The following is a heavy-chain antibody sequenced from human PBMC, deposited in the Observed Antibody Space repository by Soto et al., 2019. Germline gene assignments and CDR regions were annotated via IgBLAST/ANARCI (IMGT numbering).Heavy chain of an antibody. D-gene: IGHD3-10*01. CDR3: ARDSGECPFDQ. CDR2: INPKTGAT. CDR1: GYTFTGNY. V-gene: IGHV1-2*02. J-gene: IGHJ4*02. Sequence: QVQLVQSGAEVKKPGASVKVSCQASGYTFTGNYLHWVRQAPGQGPEWMGWINPKTGATEYAQNFQGRVTMTRDMSTDTAYMELQRLRFDDTAVYYCARDSGECPFDQWGQGTLVIVSP.